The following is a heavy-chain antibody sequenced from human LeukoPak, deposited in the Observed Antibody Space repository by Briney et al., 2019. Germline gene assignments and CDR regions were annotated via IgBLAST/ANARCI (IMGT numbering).Heavy chain of an antibody. CDR1: NASISGRNW. Sequence: KTSETLSLTYAVSNASISGRNWWNWVRQPPGKGLEWIGEVSHSGSTNYNPSLKSRVTISVDKSKNQFSLTLSSVTAADTAVYYCARVGSGRYNYGYSLVYWGQGTLVTVSS. CDR2: VSHSGST. CDR3: ARVGSGRYNYGYSLVY. J-gene: IGHJ4*02. D-gene: IGHD5-18*01. V-gene: IGHV4-4*02.